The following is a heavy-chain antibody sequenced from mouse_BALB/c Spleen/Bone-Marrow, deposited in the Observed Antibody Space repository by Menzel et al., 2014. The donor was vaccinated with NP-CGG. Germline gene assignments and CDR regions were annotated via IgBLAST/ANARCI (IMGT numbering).Heavy chain of an antibody. CDR3: ARYGGRYYAMDY. CDR2: IDPANGNT. D-gene: IGHD1-1*01. V-gene: IGHV14-3*02. J-gene: IGHJ4*01. CDR1: GFNIKDTY. Sequence: VQLKESGAELVKPGASVKLSCTASGFNIKDTYMHWVKQRPEQGLEWIGRIDPANGNTNYDPRFQGKATITADTSSNTAYLQLSGLTSEDTAVYYCARYGGRYYAMDYWGQGTSVTVSS.